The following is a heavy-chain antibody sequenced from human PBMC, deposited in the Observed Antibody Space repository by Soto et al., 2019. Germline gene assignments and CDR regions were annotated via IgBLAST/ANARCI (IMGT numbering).Heavy chain of an antibody. D-gene: IGHD2-15*01. Sequence: PSETLSLTCTVSGGSINSSSYYWGWIRQPPGKGLEWIGSIYYNGSTYYNPSLKSRVTISVDMSKSHFSLRLSSVTAADTAVYYCARPGYCSSGTCYSYWFAPWGQGTLVTVSS. CDR3: ARPGYCSSGTCYSYWFAP. CDR1: GGSINSSSYY. V-gene: IGHV4-39*02. J-gene: IGHJ5*02. CDR2: IYYNGST.